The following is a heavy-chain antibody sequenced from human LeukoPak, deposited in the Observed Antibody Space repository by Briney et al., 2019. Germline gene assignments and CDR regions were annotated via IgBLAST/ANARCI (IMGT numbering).Heavy chain of an antibody. CDR2: IYYSGST. Sequence: SETLSLTCTVSGGSISSGGYYWSWIRQHPGKGLEWIGYIYYSGSTYYNPSLKSRVTISVDTSKNQSSLKLSSVTAADTAVYYCARGPPDATFDYWGQGTLVTVSS. V-gene: IGHV4-31*03. CDR1: GGSISSGGYY. J-gene: IGHJ4*02. CDR3: ARGPPDATFDY.